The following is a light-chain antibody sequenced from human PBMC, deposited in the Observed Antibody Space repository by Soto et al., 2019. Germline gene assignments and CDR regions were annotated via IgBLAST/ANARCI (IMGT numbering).Light chain of an antibody. Sequence: QSVLTQPPSVSGAPGQTITISCTGSSSNIGAGYDVHWYQQLPGRAPKLLIYGNNNRPSGVPDRFSGSKSGTSVSLAITGLQGEEEADYHCQSYDSSLTNAVFGGGTTLTVL. CDR1: SSNIGAGYD. V-gene: IGLV1-40*01. CDR2: GNN. CDR3: QSYDSSLTNAV. J-gene: IGLJ2*01.